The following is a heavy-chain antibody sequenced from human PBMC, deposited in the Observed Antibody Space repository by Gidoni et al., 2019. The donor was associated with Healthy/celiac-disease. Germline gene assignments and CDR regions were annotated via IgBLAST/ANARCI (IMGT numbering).Heavy chain of an antibody. D-gene: IGHD3-16*01. Sequence: QVQLVQSGAEVKKPGASVKVSCKASGYTFTSYYMHWVRQAPGQGLEWMGILNPSGGSTSYAQKCQGRVTMTRDTSTSTVYMELSSLRSEDKAVYYCARGGWGKWVGFDYWGQGTLVTVSS. CDR1: GYTFTSYY. CDR3: ARGGWGKWVGFDY. V-gene: IGHV1-46*01. CDR2: LNPSGGST. J-gene: IGHJ4*02.